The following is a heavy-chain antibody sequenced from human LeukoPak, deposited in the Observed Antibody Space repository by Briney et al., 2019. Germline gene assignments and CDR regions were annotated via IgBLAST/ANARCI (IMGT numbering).Heavy chain of an antibody. CDR2: INQSGDT. CDR3: ARSLSPYYDVTSAYWVWGY. CDR1: GESFSGYY. D-gene: IGHD3-16*01. V-gene: IGHV4-34*01. Sequence: SETLSLTCAVSGESFSGYYWSWLRQPPGKGLEWIGEINQSGDTNYNPSFESRVSMSVDASKKQFSLQVKSVTAADGAVYYCARSLSPYYDVTSAYWVWGYWGQGTVVSISS. J-gene: IGHJ4*02.